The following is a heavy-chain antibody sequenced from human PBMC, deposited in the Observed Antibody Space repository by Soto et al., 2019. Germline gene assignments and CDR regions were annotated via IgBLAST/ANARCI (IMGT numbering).Heavy chain of an antibody. J-gene: IGHJ5*02. Sequence: PSETLSLTCSFSSGSISSNWWSWARPSPRKGLEWIGEMFHSGSTNYNPSLNSRVSISVDKSRSFFPLDLFSVTASDTAVYYCSRQTYSYAWHHWGQGIQVTVSS. CDR2: MFHSGST. CDR3: SRQTYSYAWHH. CDR1: SGSISSNW. V-gene: IGHV4-4*02. D-gene: IGHD5-18*01.